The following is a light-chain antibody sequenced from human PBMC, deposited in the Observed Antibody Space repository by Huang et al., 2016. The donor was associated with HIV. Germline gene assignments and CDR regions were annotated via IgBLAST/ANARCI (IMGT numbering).Light chain of an antibody. J-gene: IGKJ1*01. CDR1: QSVAKH. V-gene: IGKV3-15*01. CDR3: HHYSNWPPTWT. CDR2: GAS. Sequence: EIVMMQSPATLSVSPGERATLSCRASQSVAKHLAWYQQKPGQAPRLLIYGASTRATGIPARFCGSGSGTEFTLTISSLQSEDFAVYYCHHYSNWPPTWTFGQGTKVEIK.